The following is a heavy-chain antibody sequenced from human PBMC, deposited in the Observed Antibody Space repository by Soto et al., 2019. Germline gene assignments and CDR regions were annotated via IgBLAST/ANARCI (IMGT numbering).Heavy chain of an antibody. CDR1: GGSFSGYY. V-gene: IGHV4-34*01. J-gene: IGHJ6*02. D-gene: IGHD4-4*01. CDR3: ARSDSTDYYYGMDV. CDR2: INHSGST. Sequence: PSETLSLTCAVYGGSFSGYYWSWIRQPPGKGLEWIGEINHSGSTNYNPSLKSRVTISVDTSKNQFSLKLSSVTAADTAVYYCARSDSTDYYYGMDVWGQGTTVTVSS.